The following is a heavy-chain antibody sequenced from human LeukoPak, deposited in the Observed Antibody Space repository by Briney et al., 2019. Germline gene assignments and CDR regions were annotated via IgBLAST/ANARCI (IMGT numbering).Heavy chain of an antibody. CDR3: ARVTTVTTYFRFDP. CDR2: IYYSGST. Sequence: PSETLSLTCTVPGGSISSSSYYWSWIRQPPGKGLEWIGYIYYSGSTNYNPSLKSRVTISVDTSKNQFSLKLSSVTAADTAVYYCARVTTVTTYFRFDPWGQGTLVTVSS. D-gene: IGHD4-11*01. V-gene: IGHV4-61*01. J-gene: IGHJ5*02. CDR1: GGSISSSSYY.